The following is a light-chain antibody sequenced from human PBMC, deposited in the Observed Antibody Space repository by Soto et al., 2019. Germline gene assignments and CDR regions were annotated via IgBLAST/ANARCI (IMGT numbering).Light chain of an antibody. CDR3: QQYGSSPPWT. CDR2: GAS. CDR1: QSVSSSF. V-gene: IGKV3-20*01. Sequence: EIVLTQSPGTLSLSPGERATLSCRASQSVSSSFLAWYQQKPGQAPRLLIYGASSRATGIPDRFSGSGSGIDFALTISRLGPEDFAVYYCQQYGSSPPWTFGQGTKVEI. J-gene: IGKJ1*01.